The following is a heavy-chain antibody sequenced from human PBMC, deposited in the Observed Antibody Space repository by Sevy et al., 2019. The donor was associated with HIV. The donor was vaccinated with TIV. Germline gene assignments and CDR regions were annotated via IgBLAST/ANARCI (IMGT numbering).Heavy chain of an antibody. D-gene: IGHD2-21*02. CDR3: ARDLAYCGGDCYELYDYYYYYSMDV. J-gene: IGHJ6*02. Sequence: GGSLRLSCAASGFTFTDYYMSWIRQAPGKGLEWVSYISSSGSTIYYADSVKGRFTISRDNANNSLYLQMNSLRAEDTAVYYYARDLAYCGGDCYELYDYYYYYSMDVWGQGTTVTVSS. CDR1: GFTFTDYY. V-gene: IGHV3-11*01. CDR2: ISSSGSTI.